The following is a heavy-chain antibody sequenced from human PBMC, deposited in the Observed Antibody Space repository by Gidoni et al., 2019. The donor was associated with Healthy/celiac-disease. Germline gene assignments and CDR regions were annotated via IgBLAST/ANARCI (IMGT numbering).Heavy chain of an antibody. CDR2: ISYDGSNK. D-gene: IGHD4-17*01. J-gene: IGHJ4*02. CDR3: AKDQYTYDYGGSFDY. Sequence: QVQLVESGGGVVQPGRSLRLSCAAAGFTFSSYGMHWVRQAPGKGLEWVAVISYDGSNKYYADSVKGRFTISRDNSKNTLYLQMNSLRAEDTAVYYCAKDQYTYDYGGSFDYWGQGTLVTVSS. CDR1: GFTFSSYG. V-gene: IGHV3-30*18.